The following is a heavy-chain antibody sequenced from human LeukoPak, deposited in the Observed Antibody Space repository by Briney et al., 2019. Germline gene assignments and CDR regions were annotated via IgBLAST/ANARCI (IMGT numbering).Heavy chain of an antibody. V-gene: IGHV3-23*01. CDR1: EFTFSSYA. D-gene: IGHD3-3*01. J-gene: IGHJ4*02. CDR2: ISGSGGST. CDR3: AKAFYDFWRLDY. Sequence: GGSLRPSCAASEFTFSSYAMSWVRQAPGKGLEWVSAISGSGGSTYYADSVKGRSTISRDNSKNTLYQQITSLSAEDTALYYFAKAFYDFWRLDYWGQGALVAVSS.